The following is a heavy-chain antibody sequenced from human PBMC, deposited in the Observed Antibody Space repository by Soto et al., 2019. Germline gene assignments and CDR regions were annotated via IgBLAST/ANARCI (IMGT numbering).Heavy chain of an antibody. V-gene: IGHV1-69*01. J-gene: IGHJ6*02. CDR1: GGTFSSYA. D-gene: IGHD2-15*01. Sequence: QVPLVQSGAEVKKPGSSVKVSCKASGGTFSSYAISWVRQAPGQGLEWMGGIIPIFGTANYAQKFQGRVTITADESTSTAYMELSSLRSEDTAVYYCAREDIVVVVAATPGYYYGMDVWGQGTTVTVSS. CDR2: IIPIFGTA. CDR3: AREDIVVVVAATPGYYYGMDV.